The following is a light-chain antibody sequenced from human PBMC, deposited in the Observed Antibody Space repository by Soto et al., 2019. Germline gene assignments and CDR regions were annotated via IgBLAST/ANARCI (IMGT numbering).Light chain of an antibody. CDR1: QSVSSSY. CDR3: QQYGSSPWT. Sequence: EIVLTQSPGTLSLSPGERATLPCRASQSVSSSYLAWYQQKPGQAPRPLIYGASSRAIGIPDRFSGSGSGTDFTLTISRLEPEDFAVYYCQQYGSSPWTFGQGTMVEIK. CDR2: GAS. J-gene: IGKJ1*01. V-gene: IGKV3-20*01.